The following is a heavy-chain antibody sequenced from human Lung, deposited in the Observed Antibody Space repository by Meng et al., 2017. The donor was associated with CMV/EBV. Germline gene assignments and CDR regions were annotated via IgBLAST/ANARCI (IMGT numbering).Heavy chain of an antibody. CDR2: IYPGDSDI. CDR3: ARVEMSTSWAFDY. V-gene: IGHV5-51*01. CDR1: GYRFTSYW. Sequence: EESLKISCEGFGYRFTSYWIGWVRQMPGRGLEWMGIIYPGDSDIRYSPSFDGQVIISADKTVSTAYLQWSSLKASDSATYYCARVEMSTSWAFDYWGQGTLVTVSS. D-gene: IGHD5-24*01. J-gene: IGHJ4*02.